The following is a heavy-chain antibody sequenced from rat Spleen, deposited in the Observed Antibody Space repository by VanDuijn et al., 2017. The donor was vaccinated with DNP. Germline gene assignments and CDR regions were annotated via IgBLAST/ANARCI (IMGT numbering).Heavy chain of an antibody. Sequence: EVQLQESGPGLVESSQSLSLTCSVTGYSITRNFRWNWIRKFPGNKLEWMGYVNSADSTYYNPSLKRRISITRDTSKNQFFLQVNSVTTEDTATCYFASGPNGYNYFEYWGQGVMVTVSS. CDR2: VNSADST. V-gene: IGHV3-3*01. J-gene: IGHJ2*01. D-gene: IGHD1-2*01. CDR1: GYSITRNFR. CDR3: ASGPNGYNYFEY.